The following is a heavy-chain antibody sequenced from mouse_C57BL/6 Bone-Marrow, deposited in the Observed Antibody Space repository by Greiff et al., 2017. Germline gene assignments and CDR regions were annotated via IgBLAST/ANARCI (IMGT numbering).Heavy chain of an antibody. J-gene: IGHJ4*01. CDR3: ARNFLITTVVGNAMDY. V-gene: IGHV1-55*01. CDR1: GYTFTSYW. Sequence: QVQLQQPGAELVKPGASVKMSCKASGYTFTSYWITWVKQRPGQGLEWIGDIYPGSGSTNYNEKFKSKATLTVDTSSSTAYMQLSSLTSEDSAVYYCARNFLITTVVGNAMDYWGQGTSVTVSS. CDR2: IYPGSGST. D-gene: IGHD1-1*01.